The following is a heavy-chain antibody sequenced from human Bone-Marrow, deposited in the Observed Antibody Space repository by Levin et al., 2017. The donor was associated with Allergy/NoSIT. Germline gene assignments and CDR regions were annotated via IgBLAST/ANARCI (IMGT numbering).Heavy chain of an antibody. CDR1: GYTFTSYD. J-gene: IGHJ4*02. Sequence: GASVKVSCKASGYTFTSYDINWVRQATGQGLEWMGWMNPNSGNTGYAQKFQGRVTMTRNTSISTAYMELSSLRSEDTAVYYCARAHKGRMTTVVTRSYYFDYWGQGTLVTVSS. CDR2: MNPNSGNT. D-gene: IGHD4-23*01. CDR3: ARAHKGRMTTVVTRSYYFDY. V-gene: IGHV1-8*01.